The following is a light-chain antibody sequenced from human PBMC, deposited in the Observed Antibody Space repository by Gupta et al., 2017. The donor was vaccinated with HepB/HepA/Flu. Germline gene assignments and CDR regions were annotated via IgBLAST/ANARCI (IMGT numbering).Light chain of an antibody. CDR2: IIN. J-gene: IGLJ2*01. CDR1: SSNIGSNT. V-gene: IGLV1-44*01. CDR3: SDCDARLDGQCV. Sequence: QSVLTQPPAASGTPCHMVTISCSGSSSNIGSNTVNWYQQLPGTATKRLIYIINQRTSGSPDRFAGYTACNSAYPAIRALPSEDDADEDDSDCDARLDGQCVFGGGTKMTVL.